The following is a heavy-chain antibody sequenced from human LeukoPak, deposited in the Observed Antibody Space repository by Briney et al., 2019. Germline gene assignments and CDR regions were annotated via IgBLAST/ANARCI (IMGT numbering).Heavy chain of an antibody. CDR3: ARDYYGSGSYYNENYGMDV. D-gene: IGHD3-10*01. Sequence: GASVKVSCKASGYTFSSYYMHWVRQAPGQGLEWMGIINPSGGSTSYAQKFQGRVTMTRDTSTSTVYMELCSLRSEDTAVYYCARDYYGSGSYYNENYGMDVWGQGTTVTVSS. CDR2: INPSGGST. V-gene: IGHV1-46*01. J-gene: IGHJ6*02. CDR1: GYTFSSYY.